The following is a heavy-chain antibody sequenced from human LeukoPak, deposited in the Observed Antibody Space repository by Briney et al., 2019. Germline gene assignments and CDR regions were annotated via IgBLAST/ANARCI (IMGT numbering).Heavy chain of an antibody. CDR2: IGTSSSTI. CDR3: ARSKPGAESSGYSLFHYYYHAMDV. D-gene: IGHD3-22*01. J-gene: IGHJ6*02. V-gene: IGHV3-48*02. CDR1: GFTFSTYG. Sequence: GGSLRLSCAASGFTFSTYGMNWVRQAPGKGLEWVSYIGTSSSTIYYADSVKGRFTISRDNAKNSLYLQMNSLRDEDTAVYYCARSKPGAESSGYSLFHYYYHAMDVWGQGTTVIVSS.